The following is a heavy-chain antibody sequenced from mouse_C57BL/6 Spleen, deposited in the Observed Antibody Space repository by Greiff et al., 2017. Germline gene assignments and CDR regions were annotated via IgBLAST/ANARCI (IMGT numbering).Heavy chain of an antibody. J-gene: IGHJ4*01. Sequence: VQLQQSGAELVRPGASVTLSCKASGYTFTDYEMHWVKQTPVHGLEWIGAIDPETGGTAYNQKFKGKAILTADKSSSTAYMELRSLTSEDSAVYYCTRGYSNYDAMDYWGQGTSVTVSS. D-gene: IGHD2-5*01. CDR1: GYTFTDYE. CDR2: IDPETGGT. CDR3: TRGYSNYDAMDY. V-gene: IGHV1-15*01.